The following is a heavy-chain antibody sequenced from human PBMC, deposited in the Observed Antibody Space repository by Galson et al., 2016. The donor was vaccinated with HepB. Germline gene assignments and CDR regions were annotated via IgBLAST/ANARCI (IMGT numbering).Heavy chain of an antibody. V-gene: IGHV6-1*01. CDR3: ARGGSRPIDY. J-gene: IGHJ4*02. D-gene: IGHD1-26*01. CDR2: TYYRSKWYN. Sequence: CAISGDSVSSNSAAWNWIRQSPSRGLEWLGRTYYRSKWYNDYAVSVKSRIIVNPDTSKNQFSLQLNSVTPEDTAVYYCARGGSRPIDYWGQGTLDTVSS. CDR1: GDSVSSNSAA.